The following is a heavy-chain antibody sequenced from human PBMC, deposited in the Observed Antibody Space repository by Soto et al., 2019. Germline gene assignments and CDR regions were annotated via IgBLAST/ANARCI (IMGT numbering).Heavy chain of an antibody. CDR1: GGTFISSA. V-gene: IGHV1-69*01. D-gene: IGHD6-13*01. J-gene: IGHJ6*02. CDR2: IIPIFGTA. CDR3: ARDIAARGYYYYGMDV. Sequence: SATVSSKASGGTFISSAISWVRQAPGQGLEWMGGIIPIFGTANYAQKFQGRVTITADESTSTAYMELSSLRSEDTAVYYCARDIAARGYYYYGMDVWGQGTTVTVSS.